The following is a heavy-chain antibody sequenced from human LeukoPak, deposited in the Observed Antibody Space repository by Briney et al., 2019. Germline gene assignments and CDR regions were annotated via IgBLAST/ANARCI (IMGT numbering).Heavy chain of an antibody. CDR1: GFSFSNYF. J-gene: IGHJ4*02. V-gene: IGHV3-11*04. D-gene: IGHD1-26*01. Sequence: KSGGSLRLSCEASGFSFSNYFISWICQAPGKGLEWVSYITNSGRSTNYADAVKGRFTISRDNTKKSVYLEMTDLRPEDTAVYYCAREASGNYYVFDSWGQGTRVTVSS. CDR3: AREASGNYYVFDS. CDR2: ITNSGRST.